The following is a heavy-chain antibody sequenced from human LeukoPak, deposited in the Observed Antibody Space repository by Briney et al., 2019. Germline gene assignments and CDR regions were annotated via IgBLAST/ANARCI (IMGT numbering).Heavy chain of an antibody. CDR2: IYYSGST. D-gene: IGHD6-13*01. V-gene: IGHV4-61*08. Sequence: KASETLSLTCTVSGGSISSGGYYWSWIRQHPGKGLEWIGYIYYSGSTNYNPSLKSRVTMSVDTSKNQFSLKLSSVTPADTAVYYCARDQGSSSWYVIWGQGTLVTVSS. CDR3: ARDQGSSSWYVI. CDR1: GGSISSGGYY. J-gene: IGHJ4*02.